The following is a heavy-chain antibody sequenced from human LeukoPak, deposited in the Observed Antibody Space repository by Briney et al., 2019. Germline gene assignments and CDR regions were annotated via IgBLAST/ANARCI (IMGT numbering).Heavy chain of an antibody. D-gene: IGHD5-18*01. CDR1: GFTFSNSW. J-gene: IGHJ4*02. CDR3: ARDGGLVDTAMVTNY. V-gene: IGHV3-7*01. Sequence: PGGSLRLSCAASGFTFSNSWMSWVRQAPGKGLEWVATIKPDGSAQYYVDSVKGRFTISRDNSKNTLYLQMNSLRAEDTAVYYCARDGGLVDTAMVTNYWGQGTLVTVSS. CDR2: IKPDGSAQ.